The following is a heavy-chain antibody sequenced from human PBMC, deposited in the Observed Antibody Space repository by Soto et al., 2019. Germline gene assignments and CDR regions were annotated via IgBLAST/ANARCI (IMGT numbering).Heavy chain of an antibody. CDR3: ARGKAGIDTYYYYMDV. Sequence: ASVKVSCKASGYTFTSYDINWVRQATGQGLEWMGWMNPNSGNTGYAQKFQGRVTMTRNTSISTAYMELSSLRSEDTAVYYCARGKAGIDTYYYYMDVWGKGTTVTVSS. D-gene: IGHD1-1*01. CDR1: GYTFTSYD. J-gene: IGHJ6*03. CDR2: MNPNSGNT. V-gene: IGHV1-8*01.